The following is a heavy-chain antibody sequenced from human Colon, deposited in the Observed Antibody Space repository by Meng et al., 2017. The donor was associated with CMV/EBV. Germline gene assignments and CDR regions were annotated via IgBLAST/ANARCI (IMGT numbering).Heavy chain of an antibody. Sequence: SVKVSCKASGFNFIESGVQRVRQGRGERLEWIGWIGIVSGKTNYAPDFQERVTITRDMSASTVYMELNSLKSEDTAVYYCVRARASEYYYYYGMDVWGQGTTVTVSS. V-gene: IGHV1-58*01. D-gene: IGHD6-6*01. CDR2: IGIVSGKT. J-gene: IGHJ6*02. CDR1: GFNFIESG. CDR3: VRARASEYYYYYGMDV.